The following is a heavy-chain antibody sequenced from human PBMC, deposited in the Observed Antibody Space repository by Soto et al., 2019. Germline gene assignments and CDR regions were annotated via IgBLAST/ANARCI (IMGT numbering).Heavy chain of an antibody. J-gene: IGHJ6*02. D-gene: IGHD3-10*01. CDR3: ARVGYYGSGSKYYYYYGMDV. Sequence: SVKVSCKASGGTFSSYAISWVRQAPGQGLEWMGGIIPIFGTANYAQKFQGRVTITADESTSTAYMELSSLRSEDTAVYYCARVGYYGSGSKYYYYYGMDVWGQGTTVTVS. V-gene: IGHV1-69*13. CDR1: GGTFSSYA. CDR2: IIPIFGTA.